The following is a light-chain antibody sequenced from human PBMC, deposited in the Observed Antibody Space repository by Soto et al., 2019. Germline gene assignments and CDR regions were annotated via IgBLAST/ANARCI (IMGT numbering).Light chain of an antibody. CDR2: DDS. J-gene: IGLJ1*01. CDR3: QVWDRSTNFV. CDR1: NIGSRS. V-gene: IGLV3-21*02. Sequence: SYELTQPPSVSVAPGQTAKITCGGDNIGSRSVHWYQQKPGQAPVLVVYDDSDRPSGIPERFSGSNSGNTATLTISRVEAGDEADYFCQVWDRSTNFVFGTGTKVTVL.